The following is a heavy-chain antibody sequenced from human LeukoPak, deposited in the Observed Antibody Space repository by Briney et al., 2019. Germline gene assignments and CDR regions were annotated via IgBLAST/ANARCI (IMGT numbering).Heavy chain of an antibody. Sequence: GASVKVSCKASGGTFSSDAISWVRQAPGQGLEWMGRVIPFLGIVDYAQKFQGRVTITADKSTSTAYMELSSLTSEDTAVYYCARGSYYDSSGYYYVEPFDYWGQGTLVTVSS. D-gene: IGHD3-22*01. J-gene: IGHJ4*02. V-gene: IGHV1-69*04. CDR2: VIPFLGIV. CDR3: ARGSYYDSSGYYYVEPFDY. CDR1: GGTFSSDA.